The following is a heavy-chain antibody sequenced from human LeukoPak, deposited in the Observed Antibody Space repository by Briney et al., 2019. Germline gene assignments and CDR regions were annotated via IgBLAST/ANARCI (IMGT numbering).Heavy chain of an antibody. D-gene: IGHD2-2*03. J-gene: IGHJ6*03. CDR2: ISGSGSGT. Sequence: GGSLRLSCAASGFTFSTYGMSWVRQAPGKGLEWVSGISGSGSGTYYADSVKGRFTISRDNSKNTLHLQMNSLRAEDTAVYYCATHGSAHYYMDVWGKGTTVTISS. CDR3: ATHGSAHYYMDV. CDR1: GFTFSTYG. V-gene: IGHV3-23*01.